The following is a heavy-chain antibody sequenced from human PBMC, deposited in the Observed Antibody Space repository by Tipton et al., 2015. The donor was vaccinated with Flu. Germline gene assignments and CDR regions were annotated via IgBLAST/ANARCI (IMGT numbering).Heavy chain of an antibody. CDR1: GDSVGSNYY. J-gene: IGHJ4*02. D-gene: IGHD2-15*01. Sequence: TLSLTCSVSGDSVGSNYYWGWIRQPPGKGLEWIGNVYRTGSTYYNPSLKSRVTMSVDTSKNQFSLKLSSVTAADTAVYYCARAMNCSGGSCYSLGYWSQGTRVTVSS. V-gene: IGHV4-38-2*02. CDR3: ARAMNCSGGSCYSLGY. CDR2: VYRTGST.